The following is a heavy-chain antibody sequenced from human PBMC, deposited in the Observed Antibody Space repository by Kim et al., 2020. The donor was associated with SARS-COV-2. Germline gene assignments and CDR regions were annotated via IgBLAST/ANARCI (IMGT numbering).Heavy chain of an antibody. D-gene: IGHD3-10*01. CDR1: GFTFDDYA. CDR2: ISWNSGSI. J-gene: IGHJ4*02. V-gene: IGHV3-9*01. Sequence: GGSLRLSCAASGFTFDDYAMHWVRQAPGKGLEWVSGISWNSGSIGYADSVKGRFTISRDNAKNSLYLQMNSLRAEDTALYYCAKEHGSGFSGWGSYYFDYWGQGTLVTVSS. CDR3: AKEHGSGFSGWGSYYFDY.